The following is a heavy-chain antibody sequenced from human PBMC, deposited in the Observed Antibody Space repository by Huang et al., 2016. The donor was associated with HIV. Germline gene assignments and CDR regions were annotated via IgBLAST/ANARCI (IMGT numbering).Heavy chain of an antibody. CDR3: ARGSLEYSVSSSLDY. D-gene: IGHD4-4*01. J-gene: IGHJ4*02. CDR2: LMPVFDSP. CDR1: GGTFRSYS. Sequence: QVQLLQSGAEVKKPGSSVKVSCKASGGTFRSYSIAWVRQAPGQGLEWMASLMPVFDSPKYAQKVQGRVRVTADESTSTVYMELRDLRPDDTAVYFCARGSLEYSVSSSLDYWGQGTHVTVSS. V-gene: IGHV1-69*13.